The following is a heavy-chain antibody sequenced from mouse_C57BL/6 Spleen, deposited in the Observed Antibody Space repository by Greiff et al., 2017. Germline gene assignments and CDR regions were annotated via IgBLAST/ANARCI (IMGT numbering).Heavy chain of an antibody. D-gene: IGHD2-5*01. Sequence: VQLQQPGAELVRPGTSVKLSCKASGYTFTSYWMHWVKQRPGQGLEWIGVIDPSDSYTNYNQKFKGKATLTVDTSSSTAYMQLSSLPSEDSAVFYYARRGGHTIVTAFLAYWGQGTLVTVSA. CDR2: IDPSDSYT. V-gene: IGHV1-59*01. J-gene: IGHJ3*01. CDR3: ARRGGHTIVTAFLAY. CDR1: GYTFTSYW.